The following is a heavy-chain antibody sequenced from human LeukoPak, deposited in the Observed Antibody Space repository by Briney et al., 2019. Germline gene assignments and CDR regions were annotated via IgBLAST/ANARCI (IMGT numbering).Heavy chain of an antibody. D-gene: IGHD3-3*01. Sequence: GASVKVSCKASGYTFTSYGISWVRQAPGQGLEWMGWISAYNGNTNYAQKLQGRVTMTTDTSTSTAYMELRSLRSDDTAVYYCARDLLTIFGVINWFDPWGQGTLVTVSS. V-gene: IGHV1-18*01. CDR2: ISAYNGNT. CDR1: GYTFTSYG. CDR3: ARDLLTIFGVINWFDP. J-gene: IGHJ5*02.